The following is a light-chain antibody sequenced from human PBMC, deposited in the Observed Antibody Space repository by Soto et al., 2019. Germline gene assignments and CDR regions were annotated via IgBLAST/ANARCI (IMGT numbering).Light chain of an antibody. J-gene: IGLJ2*01. CDR2: SNN. CDR3: SAWDDSLNGVV. V-gene: IGLV1-44*01. CDR1: SSNIGSNT. Sequence: QSVLTQPPSASGTPGQRVTISCSGSSSNIGSNTVNWYQQLPGTAPKLLIYSNNQRPSGVPDRFSGSKSGTSASLAISGLQSEDEADYYWSAWDDSLNGVVFVGGTKVSVI.